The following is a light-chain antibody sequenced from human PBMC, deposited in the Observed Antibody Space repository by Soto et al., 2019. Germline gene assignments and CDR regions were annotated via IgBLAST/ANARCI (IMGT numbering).Light chain of an antibody. V-gene: IGKV1-39*01. Sequence: DIQMTQSPSSLSASVGDRVTITCRASQSIDSYLNWYQQKPGKAPKLLIYAASSLQSGVPSRFSGSGSGADFTLTISSLQPEDSAAYCCQQSYNTPTFGQGTKVEIK. CDR1: QSIDSY. CDR2: AAS. J-gene: IGKJ1*01. CDR3: QQSYNTPT.